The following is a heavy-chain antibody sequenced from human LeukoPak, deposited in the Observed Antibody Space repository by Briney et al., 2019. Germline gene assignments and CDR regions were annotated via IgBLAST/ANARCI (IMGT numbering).Heavy chain of an antibody. CDR2: ISTSSSYI. J-gene: IGHJ4*02. CDR3: ARDPGPLTPYSNPDY. D-gene: IGHD2-21*01. CDR1: GFTFSTQR. Sequence: NPGGSLRLSCGAAGFTFSTQRMNWVRPAPGKGLEGVSSISTSSSYIYYADSAKGRFTISRDNAKNSLYLQMNSLRAEDTAVYYCARDPGPLTPYSNPDYWGQGTLVTVSS. V-gene: IGHV3-21*01.